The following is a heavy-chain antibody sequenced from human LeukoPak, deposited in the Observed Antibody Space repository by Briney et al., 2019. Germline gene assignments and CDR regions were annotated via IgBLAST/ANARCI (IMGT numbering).Heavy chain of an antibody. CDR2: IYYSGST. Sequence: ASETLSLTCTVSGGSISSGDYYWRWIRQPPGKGLEWIGYIYYSGSTYYNPSLKSRVTISVDTSKNQFSLKLSSVTAADTAVYYCARDREENYDSSGYLNAFDIWGQGTMVTVSS. CDR3: ARDREENYDSSGYLNAFDI. D-gene: IGHD3-22*01. V-gene: IGHV4-30-4*01. J-gene: IGHJ3*02. CDR1: GGSISSGDYY.